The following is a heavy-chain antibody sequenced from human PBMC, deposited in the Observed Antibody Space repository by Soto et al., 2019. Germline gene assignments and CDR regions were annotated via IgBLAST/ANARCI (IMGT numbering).Heavy chain of an antibody. CDR2: ISYDGSNK. CDR3: ARVLPGEMATFAN. D-gene: IGHD3-10*01. J-gene: IGHJ4*02. CDR1: GLTFRSYA. Sequence: GGSLRLSCAASGLTFRSYAMHWVRQAPGKGLEWGAVISYDGSNKYYADSVKGRFTIYRDNSKNTLYLQMNSLRAEDTAVYNCARVLPGEMATFANWGQGTMVTVSS. V-gene: IGHV3-30-3*01.